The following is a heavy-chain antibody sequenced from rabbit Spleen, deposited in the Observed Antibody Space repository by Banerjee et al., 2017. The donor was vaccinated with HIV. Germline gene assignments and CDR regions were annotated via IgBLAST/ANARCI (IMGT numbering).Heavy chain of an antibody. D-gene: IGHD8-1*01. J-gene: IGHJ6*01. CDR3: ARDTGSSFSSYGMDL. CDR1: GFSFSWGDY. CDR2: IGGRSSVFP. Sequence: QLVEESVGALVKPGASRTLSCTASGFSFSWGDYLCWGRQAPGKGLEWLSCIGGRSSVFPYSATLARGRFTCSKTSATTVTLQMTSLTVADTATYFCARDTGSSFSSYGMDLWGQGTLVTVS. V-gene: IGHV1S40*01.